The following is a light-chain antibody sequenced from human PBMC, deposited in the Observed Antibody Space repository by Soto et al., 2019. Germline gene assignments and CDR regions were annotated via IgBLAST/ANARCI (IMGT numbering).Light chain of an antibody. V-gene: IGKV1-39*01. CDR1: QGIRND. Sequence: IQMTQSPSSLSASVGDRVTISCRASQGIRNDLAWYQQKPGKAPKLLIFAASNLQSGVPSRFSGSGSGTDFTLTISGLQSEDFATYYCQQSFSTPTFGQGTRLEIK. CDR3: QQSFSTPT. J-gene: IGKJ5*01. CDR2: AAS.